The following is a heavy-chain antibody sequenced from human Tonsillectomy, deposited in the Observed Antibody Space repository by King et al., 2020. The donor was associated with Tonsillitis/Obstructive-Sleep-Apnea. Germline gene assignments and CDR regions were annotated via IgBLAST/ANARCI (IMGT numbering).Heavy chain of an antibody. CDR1: GGSINNSNYY. Sequence: QLQESGPGLVKPSETLSLTCTVSGGSINNSNYYWAWMRQPPGKGPEWIGTMYYTGSTYYNPSLKTRVTISVDTSKNQFSLMLSSVAAADTAFYYCAGLACLDYLPVYDFDYWGQGTLVTVSA. CDR3: AGLACLDYLPVYDFDY. J-gene: IGHJ4*02. D-gene: IGHD3-3*02. CDR2: MYYTGST. V-gene: IGHV4-39*01.